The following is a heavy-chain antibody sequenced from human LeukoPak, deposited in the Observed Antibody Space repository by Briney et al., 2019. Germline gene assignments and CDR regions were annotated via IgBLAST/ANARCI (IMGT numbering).Heavy chain of an antibody. J-gene: IGHJ5*02. V-gene: IGHV1-46*01. CDR3: ARDSLVRGVPEGSSWFDP. CDR2: INPSGGST. Sequence: RGASVKVSCKASGYTFTSYYMHWVRQAPGQGLEWMGIINPSGGSTSYAQKFQGRVTMTRDTSTSTVYMELSSLRSEDTAVYYCARDSLVRGVPEGSSWFDPWGQGTLVTVSS. D-gene: IGHD3-10*01. CDR1: GYTFTSYY.